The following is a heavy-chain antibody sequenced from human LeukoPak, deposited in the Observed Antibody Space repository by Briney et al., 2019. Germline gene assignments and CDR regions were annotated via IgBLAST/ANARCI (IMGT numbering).Heavy chain of an antibody. J-gene: IGHJ6*03. D-gene: IGHD1-26*01. Sequence: GGSLRLSCAASGFTFSSYWMSGVRQAPGKGLEWVANIKQDGSEKYYVDSVKGRFTISRDNAKNSLYLQMNSLRAEDTAVYYCARGIVGATYDYYYYMDVWGKGTTVTVSS. CDR1: GFTFSSYW. CDR2: IKQDGSEK. CDR3: ARGIVGATYDYYYYMDV. V-gene: IGHV3-7*01.